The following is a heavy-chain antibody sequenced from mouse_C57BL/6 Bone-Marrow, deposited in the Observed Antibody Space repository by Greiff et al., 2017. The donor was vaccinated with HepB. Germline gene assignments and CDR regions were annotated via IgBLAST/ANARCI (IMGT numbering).Heavy chain of an antibody. CDR2: FHPYNDDT. D-gene: IGHD1-1*01. CDR3: AGPGRGSSWSYWYFDV. J-gene: IGHJ1*03. V-gene: IGHV1-47*01. CDR1: GYTFTTYP. Sequence: VKLVESGAELVKPGASVKMSCKASGYTFTTYPIEWMKQNHGKSLEWIGNFHPYNDDTKYNEKFKGKATLTVEKSSSTVYLELSRLTSDDSAVYYCAGPGRGSSWSYWYFDVWGTGTTVTVSS.